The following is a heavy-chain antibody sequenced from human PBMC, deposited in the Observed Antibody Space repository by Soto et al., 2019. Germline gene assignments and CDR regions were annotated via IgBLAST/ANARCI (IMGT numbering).Heavy chain of an antibody. D-gene: IGHD1-1*01. V-gene: IGHV3-30-3*01. J-gene: IGHJ6*02. CDR2: ISYDGSNK. CDR1: GFTFSSYA. CDR3: ARDRLRYNWNDFPYYYYGMDV. Sequence: QVQLVESGGGVVQPGRSLRLSCAASGFTFSSYAMHWVRQAPGKGLEWVAVISYDGSNKHYADSVKGRFTISRDNSKNTLYLQINSLRAEDTAVYYCARDRLRYNWNDFPYYYYGMDVWGQGTTVTVSS.